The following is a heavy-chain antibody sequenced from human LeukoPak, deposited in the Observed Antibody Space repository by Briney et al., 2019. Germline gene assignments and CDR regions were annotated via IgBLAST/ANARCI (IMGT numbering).Heavy chain of an antibody. Sequence: GESLKISCKSSGYSITSYWIGWVRQMPGKGLEWMGIIYPGGSDTKYSPSFQGQVTISADKSISTAYLQWSRLKASDTAMYYCARGSLASSGGTFFDYWGQGTLVTVSS. CDR3: ARGSLASSGGTFFDY. CDR1: GYSITSYW. CDR2: IYPGGSDT. V-gene: IGHV5-51*01. J-gene: IGHJ4*02. D-gene: IGHD2-15*01.